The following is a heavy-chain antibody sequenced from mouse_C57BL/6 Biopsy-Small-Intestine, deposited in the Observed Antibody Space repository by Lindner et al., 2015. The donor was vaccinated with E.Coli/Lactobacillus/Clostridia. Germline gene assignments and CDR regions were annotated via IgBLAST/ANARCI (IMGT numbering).Heavy chain of an antibody. CDR3: AREGTTVVAHWAMDY. V-gene: IGHV1-85*01. CDR2: IYPRDGSA. CDR1: GYTFTSHD. D-gene: IGHD1-1*01. J-gene: IGHJ4*01. Sequence: VQLQESGPELVKPGASVKLSCKASGYTFTSHDINWVKQRPGQGLEWIGWIYPRDGSAKCDEKFKGKATLTVDTSSSTAYMDLHSLTSEDSAVYFCAREGTTVVAHWAMDYWGQGTSVTVSS.